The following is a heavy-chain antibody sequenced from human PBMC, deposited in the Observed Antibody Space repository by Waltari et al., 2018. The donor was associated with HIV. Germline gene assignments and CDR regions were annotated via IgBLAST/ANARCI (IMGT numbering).Heavy chain of an antibody. V-gene: IGHV3-23*01. D-gene: IGHD6-19*01. Sequence: EVQLLESGGGLVQAGGSLRLSCAASGFTFSNYPMSWIRQAPGKGPGWVSCISGSGVTEYYADSVRGRFTISRDDSRNTLDLQMTNLRAEDTAMYYCAKTGYDSGWTFDSWGQGTLVTVSS. CDR3: AKTGYDSGWTFDS. J-gene: IGHJ5*01. CDR1: GFTFSNYP. CDR2: ISGSGVTE.